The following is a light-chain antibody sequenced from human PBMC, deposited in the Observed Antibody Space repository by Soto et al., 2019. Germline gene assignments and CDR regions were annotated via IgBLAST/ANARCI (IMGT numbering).Light chain of an antibody. CDR3: LSADSSGTYLDVL. CDR1: ALPKKN. CDR2: RDS. V-gene: IGLV3-16*01. J-gene: IGLJ2*01. Sequence: SYELTQPPSVSVSLGQMARITCSGEALPKKNAYWYQQKPGQFPVLLIYRDSERPSGISERFSGSSSGTIVTLTISGVQAEDEADYYCLSADSSGTYLDVLFGGGTQLTVL.